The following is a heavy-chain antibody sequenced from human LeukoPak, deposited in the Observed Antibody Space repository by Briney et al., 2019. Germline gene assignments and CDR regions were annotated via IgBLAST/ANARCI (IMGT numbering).Heavy chain of an antibody. Sequence: ASVKVSCKASGYTFTSYGISWVRQAPGQGLEWMGWISAYNGNTNYAQKLQGRVTMTTDTSTSTAYMELRSLRSDDTAVYYCARTRHQSTVNIHSLSDYWGQGTLVTVSS. D-gene: IGHD4-17*01. CDR3: ARTRHQSTVNIHSLSDY. V-gene: IGHV1-18*01. CDR1: GYTFTSYG. J-gene: IGHJ4*02. CDR2: ISAYNGNT.